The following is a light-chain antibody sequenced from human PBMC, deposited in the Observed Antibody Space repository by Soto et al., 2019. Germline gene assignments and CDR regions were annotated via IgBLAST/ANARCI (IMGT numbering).Light chain of an antibody. Sequence: HSALTQPASVSGSPGQSITISCTGTSSDVGSYNLVSWYQQHPGKAPKLMIYEGSKRPSGVSNRFSGSKSGNTASLTISGLQAEDEADYYCCSYAGSSTSVFGTGTKVTVL. J-gene: IGLJ1*01. CDR2: EGS. CDR1: SSDVGSYNL. CDR3: CSYAGSSTSV. V-gene: IGLV2-23*01.